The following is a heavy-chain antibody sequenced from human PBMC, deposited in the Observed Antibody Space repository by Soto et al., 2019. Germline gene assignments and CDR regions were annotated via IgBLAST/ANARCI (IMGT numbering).Heavy chain of an antibody. CDR3: ASQRGPDYGDSTFDY. CDR2: IYYSGST. Sequence: SETLSLTCTVSGGSISSGDYYWSWIRQPPGKGLEWIGYIYYSGSTYYNPSLKSRVTISVDTSKNQFSLKLSSVTAADTAVYYCASQRGPDYGDSTFDYWGQGTLVTVSS. CDR1: GGSISSGDYY. D-gene: IGHD4-17*01. J-gene: IGHJ4*02. V-gene: IGHV4-30-4*01.